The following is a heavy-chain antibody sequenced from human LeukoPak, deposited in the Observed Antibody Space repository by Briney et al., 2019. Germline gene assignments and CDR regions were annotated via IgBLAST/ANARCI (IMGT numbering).Heavy chain of an antibody. CDR3: AKKLGSSPGDFFDS. Sequence: GGSLRLSCAASGFTFSSYWMHWVRQAPGKGLVWVSRIKSDGSTNYADSVKGRFTVSRDNSKNTLYMQMNSLRGGDTAVYYCAKKLGSSPGDFFDSWGQGTLVTVSS. CDR2: IKSDGST. D-gene: IGHD6-6*01. V-gene: IGHV3-74*01. J-gene: IGHJ4*02. CDR1: GFTFSSYW.